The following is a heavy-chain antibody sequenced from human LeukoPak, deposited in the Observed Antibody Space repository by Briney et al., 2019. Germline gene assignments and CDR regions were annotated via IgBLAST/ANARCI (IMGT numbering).Heavy chain of an antibody. CDR1: GDTLNDLS. Sequence: ASVKVSCQVSGDTLNDLSIHWVRQAPGKGLEWMGGYEPEDEERSYAQKFQGRFTMTEDTYTDTAYMELRSLRSEDSAVYYCATETVMVPYGMDVWGQGTTVIVSS. CDR3: ATETVMVPYGMDV. D-gene: IGHD5-18*01. CDR2: YEPEDEER. J-gene: IGHJ6*02. V-gene: IGHV1-24*01.